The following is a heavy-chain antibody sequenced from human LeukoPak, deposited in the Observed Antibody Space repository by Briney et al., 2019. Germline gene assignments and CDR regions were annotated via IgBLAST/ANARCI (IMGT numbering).Heavy chain of an antibody. CDR2: IGSSSTTV. D-gene: IGHD5-24*01. J-gene: IGHJ4*02. CDR3: ARSLGRGDGYNDYFDY. V-gene: IGHV3-48*01. CDR1: GFTFSSYS. Sequence: GGSLRLSCVASGFTFSSYSMNWVRQAPGKGLEWVSYIGSSSTTVYYTDSVKGRFTISRDDAKNSLYLQMNSLRAEDTAVYYCARSLGRGDGYNDYFDYWGQGTLVTVSS.